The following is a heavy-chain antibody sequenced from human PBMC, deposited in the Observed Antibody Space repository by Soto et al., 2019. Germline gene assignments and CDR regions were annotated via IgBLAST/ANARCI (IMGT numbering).Heavy chain of an antibody. Sequence: QVQLQESGPGLVKPSETLSLTCTVSGGSVSSGSYYWSWIRQPPGKGLEWIGYIYYSGSTNYNPFLKSRVTISVDTSKNQFSLKLSSVTAADTAVYYCARDLKRVFDYWGQGTLVTVSS. CDR2: IYYSGST. CDR3: ARDLKRVFDY. D-gene: IGHD3-9*01. J-gene: IGHJ4*02. V-gene: IGHV4-61*01. CDR1: GGSVSSGSYY.